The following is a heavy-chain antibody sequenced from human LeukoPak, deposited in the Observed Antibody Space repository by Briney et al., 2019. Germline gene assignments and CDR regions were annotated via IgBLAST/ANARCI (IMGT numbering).Heavy chain of an antibody. Sequence: TLSLTCTVSGVSISSGGYYWSWIRQHPGTGLERIGYTYYGGSTYSHPSLKSRVSISLDKSKNQFSLKLNSVTAADTAVYYCARGRMVRGVSPNYYYYGMDVWGQGTTVTVSS. D-gene: IGHD3-10*01. CDR2: TYYGGST. CDR1: GVSISSGGYY. J-gene: IGHJ6*02. V-gene: IGHV4-31*03. CDR3: ARGRMVRGVSPNYYYYGMDV.